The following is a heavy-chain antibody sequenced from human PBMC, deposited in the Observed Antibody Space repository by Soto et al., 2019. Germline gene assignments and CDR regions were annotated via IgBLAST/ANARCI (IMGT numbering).Heavy chain of an antibody. J-gene: IGHJ4*02. D-gene: IGHD2-2*01. CDR1: GFTFSDYY. CDR3: ARGTIHCSSTSCYLDY. CDR2: ISSSSSYT. Sequence: GGSLRLSCAASGFTFSDYYMSWIRPAPGEGLEWVSYISSSSSYTNYADSVKGRFTISRDNAKNSLYLQMNSLRAEDTAVYYCARGTIHCSSTSCYLDYWGQGTLVTVSS. V-gene: IGHV3-11*06.